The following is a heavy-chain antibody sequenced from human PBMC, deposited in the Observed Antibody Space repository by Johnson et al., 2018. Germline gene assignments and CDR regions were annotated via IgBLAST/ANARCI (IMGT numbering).Heavy chain of an antibody. CDR3: AREASGIAAGGTEYFQH. CDR1: GFTFSSYA. Sequence: VQLGEGGGGVVQHGRSLRLTCAASGFTFSSYAMHWVRQAPGKGLEWVAVISYDGSNKNNADSGKGRFTISRDNSKNTLYLQMNSLRAEDTAGLYCAREASGIAAGGTEYFQHWGQGTLVTVSS. D-gene: IGHD6-13*01. CDR2: ISYDGSNK. J-gene: IGHJ1*01. V-gene: IGHV3-30-3*01.